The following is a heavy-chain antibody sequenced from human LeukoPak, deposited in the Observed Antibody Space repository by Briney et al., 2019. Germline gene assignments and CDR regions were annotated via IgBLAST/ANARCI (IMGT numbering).Heavy chain of an antibody. D-gene: IGHD2-15*01. CDR3: AKIGCSGDSCYDY. Sequence: SGGSLRLSCAASGFTFSNYAMHWVRQAPDKGLEWVAVISSDGSDEYYADSVKGRFTISRDNSKNTLYLQMNSLRAEDTAVYYCAKIGCSGDSCYDYWGQGTLVTVSS. J-gene: IGHJ4*02. CDR2: ISSDGSDE. V-gene: IGHV3-30-3*02. CDR1: GFTFSNYA.